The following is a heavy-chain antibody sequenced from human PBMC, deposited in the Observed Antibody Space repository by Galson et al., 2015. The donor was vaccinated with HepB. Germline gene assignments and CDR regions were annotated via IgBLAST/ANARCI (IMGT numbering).Heavy chain of an antibody. J-gene: IGHJ6*02. CDR1: GYTFTSYY. CDR3: ARAAGDFPYYYGMDV. CDR2: INPSGGST. V-gene: IGHV1-46*01. Sequence: SCKASGYTFTSYYMHWVRQAPGQGLEWMGIINPSGGSTSYAQKFQGRVTMTRDTSTSTVYMELSSLRSEDTAVYYCARAAGDFPYYYGMDVWGQGTTVTVSS. D-gene: IGHD3-16*01.